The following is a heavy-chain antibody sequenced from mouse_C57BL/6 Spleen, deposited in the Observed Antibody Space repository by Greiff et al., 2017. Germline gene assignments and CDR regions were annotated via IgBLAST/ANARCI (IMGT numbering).Heavy chain of an antibody. D-gene: IGHD2-4*01. V-gene: IGHV5-17*01. CDR3: ARDIGYYDYLYAMDY. J-gene: IGHJ4*01. CDR1: GFTFSDYG. Sequence: EVMLVESGGGLVKPGGSLKLSCAASGFTFSDYGMHWVRQAPEKGLEWVAYISSGSSTIYYADTVKGRFTISRDNAKNTLFLQMTSLRSEDTAMYYCARDIGYYDYLYAMDYWGQGTSVTVSS. CDR2: ISSGSSTI.